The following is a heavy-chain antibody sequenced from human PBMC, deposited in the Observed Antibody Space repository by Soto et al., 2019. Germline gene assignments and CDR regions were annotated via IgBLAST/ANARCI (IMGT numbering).Heavy chain of an antibody. J-gene: IGHJ4*02. CDR3: ARDTGDGTFDF. CDR1: GYTFSRYA. D-gene: IGHD7-27*01. CDR2: INAGYGNT. V-gene: IGHV1-3*01. Sequence: ASVEGSCKASGYTFSRYAMHWVRQAPGQRLEWMGWINAGYGNTKSSQKFQDRVTISRDTSASTAYMELTSLRSEDTAVYYCARDTGDGTFDFWGQGTLVTVSS.